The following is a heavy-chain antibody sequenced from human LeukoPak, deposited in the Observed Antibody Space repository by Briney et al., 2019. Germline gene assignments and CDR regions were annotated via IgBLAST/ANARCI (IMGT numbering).Heavy chain of an antibody. CDR3: AHRRDSSGYQYRYWFAP. CDR2: INWDDQK. CDR1: GFSLTTSGVG. V-gene: IGHV2-5*02. J-gene: IGHJ5*02. D-gene: IGHD3-22*01. Sequence: ESGPTLVKPTQTLTLTCTFSGFSLTTSGVGVGWIRQPPGKALEWLALINWDDQKVCSPSLQSRLSITKDTSKNQVVLTMTNVDPVDTATYYCAHRRDSSGYQYRYWFAPWGQGTLVTVSS.